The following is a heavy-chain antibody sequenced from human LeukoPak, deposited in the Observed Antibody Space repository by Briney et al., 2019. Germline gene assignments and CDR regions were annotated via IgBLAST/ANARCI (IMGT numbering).Heavy chain of an antibody. J-gene: IGHJ4*02. D-gene: IGHD5-18*01. V-gene: IGHV3-48*01. CDR2: ISSSSSTI. Sequence: GGSLRLSCAASGFTFSSYSTNWVRQAPGKGLEWVSYISSSSSTIYYADSVKGRFTISRDNAKNSLYLQMNSLRAEDTAVYYCARDNKGGYSYGYPGFDYWGQGTLVTVSS. CDR3: ARDNKGGYSYGYPGFDY. CDR1: GFTFSSYS.